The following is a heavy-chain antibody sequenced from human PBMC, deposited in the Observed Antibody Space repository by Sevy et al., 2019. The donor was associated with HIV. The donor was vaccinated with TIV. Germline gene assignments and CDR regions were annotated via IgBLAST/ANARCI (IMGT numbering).Heavy chain of an antibody. CDR3: ARDNSPGFGELYQYY. CDR1: GYTFTSYG. J-gene: IGHJ4*02. D-gene: IGHD3-10*01. Sequence: ASVKVSCKASGYTFTSYGISWVRQAPGQGLEWMGWISAYNGNTNYAQKLQGRVTMTTDTSTSTAYMELRSLRFDDTAVYYCARDNSPGFGELYQYYWGQGTLVTVSS. CDR2: ISAYNGNT. V-gene: IGHV1-18*01.